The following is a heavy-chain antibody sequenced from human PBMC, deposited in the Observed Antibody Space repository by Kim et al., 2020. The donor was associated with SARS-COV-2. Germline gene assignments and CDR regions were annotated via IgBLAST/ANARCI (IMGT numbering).Heavy chain of an antibody. CDR3: ARGPQWKQPVDF. J-gene: IGHJ4*02. D-gene: IGHD5-18*01. CDR1: GGSITGYY. V-gene: IGHV4-4*07. Sequence: SETLSLTCTVSGGSITGYYWSWIRQPAGKGLEWIGRIYTSGSTIYNPSLKSRVTMSVDTSKNQFSLRLTSVTAADTAVYYCARGPQWKQPVDFWGQGTLVTVS. CDR2: IYTSGST.